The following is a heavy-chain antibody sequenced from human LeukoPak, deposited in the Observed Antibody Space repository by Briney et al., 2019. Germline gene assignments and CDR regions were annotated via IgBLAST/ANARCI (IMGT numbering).Heavy chain of an antibody. J-gene: IGHJ6*03. V-gene: IGHV4-38-2*02. Sequence: SETLSLTCTVSGYSISSGYYWGWIRQPPGKGLEWIGSIYHSGSTYYNPSLKSRVTISVDTSKNQFSLKLSSVTAADTAVYYCARGKTYYDFWSGYFHNYYYYYMDVWGKGTTVTVSS. CDR2: IYHSGST. CDR3: ARGKTYYDFWSGYFHNYYYYYMDV. CDR1: GYSISSGYY. D-gene: IGHD3-3*01.